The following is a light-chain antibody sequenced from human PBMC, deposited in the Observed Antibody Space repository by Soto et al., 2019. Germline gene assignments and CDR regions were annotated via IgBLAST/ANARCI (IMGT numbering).Light chain of an antibody. V-gene: IGKV3-15*01. CDR1: QSVSSN. J-gene: IGKJ1*01. CDR2: GAS. Sequence: EIVMTQSPATLSVSPGERATLSCRASQSVSSNLAWYQQKPGQAHRLLIYGASTRATGIPARFSGRGSGTEFTLTITSLQSEDFAVYYCHQRKSWPRTFGQGTKVDIK. CDR3: HQRKSWPRT.